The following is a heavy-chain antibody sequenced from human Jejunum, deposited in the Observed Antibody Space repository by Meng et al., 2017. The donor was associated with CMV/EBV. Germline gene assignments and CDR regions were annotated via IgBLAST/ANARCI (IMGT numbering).Heavy chain of an antibody. CDR1: GFTFSSYN. J-gene: IGHJ5*02. CDR3: ARDIDH. CDR2: ISSSSRYI. V-gene: IGHV3-21*01. Sequence: GQRVVLGVGLVKPGGSLRLSCIGSGFTFSSYNMNWVRQAPGKGLEWVSSISSSSRYINYADSVKGRFTISRDNAKNSLYLQMNSLRVEDTAIYYCARDIDHWGQGTLVTVSS.